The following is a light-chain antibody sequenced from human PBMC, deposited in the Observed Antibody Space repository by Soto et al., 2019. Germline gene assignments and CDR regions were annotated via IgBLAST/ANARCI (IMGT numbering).Light chain of an antibody. CDR2: GAS. V-gene: IGKV1-17*03. CDR1: QGIGNY. Sequence: DIQMTQSPSAMSASVGDRVTITCRASQGIGNYLAWFQQKPGKVPKRLIYGASNLQSGVPSRFSGGGSGTEFTLTISSLQPEDFVTYYCLQHNSYPRTFGQGTKVDIK. J-gene: IGKJ1*01. CDR3: LQHNSYPRT.